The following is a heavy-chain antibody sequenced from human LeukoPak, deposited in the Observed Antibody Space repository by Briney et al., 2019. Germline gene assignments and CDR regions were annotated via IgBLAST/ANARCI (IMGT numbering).Heavy chain of an antibody. V-gene: IGHV4-31*03. CDR3: ARGDQWLVDY. J-gene: IGHJ4*02. Sequence: PSETLSLTCTVPGGSISSGGYYWSWIRQHPGKGLEWIGYIYYSGSTYYNPSLKSRVTISVDTSKNQFSLKLSSVTAADTAVYYCARGDQWLVDYWGQGTLVTVSS. D-gene: IGHD6-19*01. CDR1: GGSISSGGYY. CDR2: IYYSGST.